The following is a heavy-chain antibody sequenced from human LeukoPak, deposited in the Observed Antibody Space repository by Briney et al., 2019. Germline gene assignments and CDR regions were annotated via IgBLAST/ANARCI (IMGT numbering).Heavy chain of an antibody. CDR1: GFTFSSYA. D-gene: IGHD3-10*01. J-gene: IGHJ4*02. CDR2: ISYDGSNK. V-gene: IGHV3-30*04. Sequence: GGSLRLSCAASGFTFSSYAMHRVRQAPGKGLEWVAVISYDGSNKYYADSVKGRFTISRDNSKNTLYLQMNSLRAEDTAVYYCARSRVYGSGELDYWGQGTLVTVSS. CDR3: ARSRVYGSGELDY.